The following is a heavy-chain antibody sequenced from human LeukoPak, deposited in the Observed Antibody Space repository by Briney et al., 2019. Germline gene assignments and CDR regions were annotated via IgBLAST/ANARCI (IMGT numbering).Heavy chain of an antibody. D-gene: IGHD3-3*01. J-gene: IGHJ5*02. V-gene: IGHV4-34*01. CDR3: ARGATYRLDYDFWSGPNWFDP. CDR1: GGSFSGYY. CDR2: INHSGST. Sequence: PSETLSLTCAVYGGSFSGYYWSWIRQPPGKGLEWIGEINHSGSTNYNPSLKSRVTISVDTSKNQFSLKLSPVTAADTAVYYCARGATYRLDYDFWSGPNWFDPWGQGTLVTVSS.